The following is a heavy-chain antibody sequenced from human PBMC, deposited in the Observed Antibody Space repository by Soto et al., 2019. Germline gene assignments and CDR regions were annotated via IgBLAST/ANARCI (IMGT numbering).Heavy chain of an antibody. Sequence: PSETLSLTCTVSGGSISSYYWSWIRQPPGKGLEWIGYIYYSGSTNYNPSLKSRVTISVDTSKNQFSLKLSSVTAADTAVYYCARLQVGGYLFDYWGQGTLVTVSS. D-gene: IGHD5-18*01. CDR1: GGSISSYY. CDR2: IYYSGST. J-gene: IGHJ4*02. CDR3: ARLQVGGYLFDY. V-gene: IGHV4-59*01.